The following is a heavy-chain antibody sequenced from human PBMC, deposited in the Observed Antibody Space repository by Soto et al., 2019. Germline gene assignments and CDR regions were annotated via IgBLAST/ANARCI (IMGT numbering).Heavy chain of an antibody. CDR2: INHSGGT. J-gene: IGHJ4*02. CDR1: GGSFSAYY. V-gene: IGHV4-34*01. Sequence: PSETLSLTCAVYGGSFSAYYWSWIRQPPGKGLEWIGEINHSGGTSYNPSLKSRVTISVDTSKSQFSLKLTSVTAADRAVYYCARGSVDTGDSSGFYEYWDQGPPVTVSS. CDR3: ARGSVDTGDSSGFYEY. D-gene: IGHD3-22*01.